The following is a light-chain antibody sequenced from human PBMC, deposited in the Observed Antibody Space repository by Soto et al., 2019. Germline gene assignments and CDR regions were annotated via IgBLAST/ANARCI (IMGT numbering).Light chain of an antibody. Sequence: DIQMTQSPSSLSASVGDRVTITCRASQNISNYLNWYQQKPGKAPKLLIYAASSLQSGVPSMFSGSGSGTDFTLPISSLQPEDFATYYCQHSDTTPYTFGQGTKLEIK. CDR1: QNISNY. CDR2: AAS. J-gene: IGKJ2*01. CDR3: QHSDTTPYT. V-gene: IGKV1-39*01.